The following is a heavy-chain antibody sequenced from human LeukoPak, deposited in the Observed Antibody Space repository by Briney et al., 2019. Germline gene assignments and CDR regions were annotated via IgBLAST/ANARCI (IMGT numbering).Heavy chain of an antibody. J-gene: IGHJ4*02. CDR1: GFTVSSSY. V-gene: IGHV3-53*01. CDR3: ARNLDTAMATSFDC. CDR2: IYSTGRT. Sequence: GGSLRLSCAASGFTVSSSYMNWVRQAPRKGLEWVSVIYSTGRTEYAESVKGRFTISRDKSKNTLFLEMNSLRAEDTAVYYCARNLDTAMATSFDCWGQGTLVTVSS. D-gene: IGHD5-18*01.